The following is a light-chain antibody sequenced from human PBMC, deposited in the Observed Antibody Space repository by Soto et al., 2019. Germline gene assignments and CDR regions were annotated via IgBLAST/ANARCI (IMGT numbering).Light chain of an antibody. CDR1: QSVSSN. V-gene: IGKV3-15*01. CDR2: GAS. Sequence: EIVMTQSPATLSVSPGERVTLSCRASQSVSSNLAWYQQKPGQAPRLLIYGASTRATGIPARFSGSGSGTEFTLTISSLQSEDFAVYYCQQYNNWPPLTFGGGTKVEI. CDR3: QQYNNWPPLT. J-gene: IGKJ4*01.